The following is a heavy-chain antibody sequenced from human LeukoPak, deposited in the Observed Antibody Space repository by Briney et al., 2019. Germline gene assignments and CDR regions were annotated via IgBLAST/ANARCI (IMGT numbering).Heavy chain of an antibody. CDR2: IKQDGSEK. CDR3: ARDPQDSSSWYFNY. J-gene: IGHJ4*02. V-gene: IGHV3-7*01. D-gene: IGHD6-13*01. Sequence: GGSLRLSCAASGFTFSSYWMSWVRQAPGKGLEWVANIKQDGSEKYYVDSVKGRFTISRDNAKNSLYLQMNSLRAEDTAVYYCARDPQDSSSWYFNYWGQGTLVTVSS. CDR1: GFTFSSYW.